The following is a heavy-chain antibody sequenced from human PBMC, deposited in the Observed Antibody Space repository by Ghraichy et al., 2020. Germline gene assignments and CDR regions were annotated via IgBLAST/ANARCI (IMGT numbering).Heavy chain of an antibody. Sequence: SETLSLTCTVSGGSISSYYWSWIRQPPGKGLEWIGYIYYSGSTNYNPSLKSRVTISVDTSKNQFSLKLSSVTAADTAVYYCARLGTRVAVSGGFDPWGQGTLVIFSS. J-gene: IGHJ5*02. D-gene: IGHD6-19*01. V-gene: IGHV4-59*12. CDR2: IYYSGST. CDR3: ARLGTRVAVSGGFDP. CDR1: GGSISSYY.